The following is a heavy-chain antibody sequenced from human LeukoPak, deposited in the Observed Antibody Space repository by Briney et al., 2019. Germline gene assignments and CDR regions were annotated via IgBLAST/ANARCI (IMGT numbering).Heavy chain of an antibody. CDR3: ARGDYDSSGYEAFDI. V-gene: IGHV3-11*05. J-gene: IGHJ3*02. CDR2: ISSSSSYT. Sequence: GGSLRLSCAASGFTVSSNYMSWVRQAPGKGLEWVSYISSSSSYTNYVDSVKGRFTISRDNAKNSLYLQMNSLRAEDTAVYYCARGDYDSSGYEAFDIWGQGTMVTVSS. D-gene: IGHD3-22*01. CDR1: GFTVSSNY.